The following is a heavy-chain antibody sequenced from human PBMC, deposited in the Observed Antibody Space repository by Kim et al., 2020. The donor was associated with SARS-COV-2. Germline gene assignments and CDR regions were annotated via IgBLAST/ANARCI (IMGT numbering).Heavy chain of an antibody. CDR3: ARDIVATAMATFDY. V-gene: IGHV3-21*01. D-gene: IGHD5-18*01. J-gene: IGHJ4*02. Sequence: ADSVKGRFTISRDNAKNSLYLQMNSLRAEDTAVYYCARDIVATAMATFDYWGQGTLVTVSS.